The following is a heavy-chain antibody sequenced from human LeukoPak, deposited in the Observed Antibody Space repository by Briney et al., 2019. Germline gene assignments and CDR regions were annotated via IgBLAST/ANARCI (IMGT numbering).Heavy chain of an antibody. V-gene: IGHV4-30-4*01. CDR2: FYYSGNS. CDR3: ARSKATFYENVGYRYYFDY. D-gene: IGHD2/OR15-2a*01. CDR1: GDSISSGVY. Sequence: SQTLSLTCTVSGDSISSGVYWGWIRQSPGKGLEWIGYFYYSGNSYFNPSLKSRVTMSVGTSKNQFSLRLSSVTAADTAVYYCARSKATFYENVGYRYYFDYWGQGTQVTVSS. J-gene: IGHJ4*02.